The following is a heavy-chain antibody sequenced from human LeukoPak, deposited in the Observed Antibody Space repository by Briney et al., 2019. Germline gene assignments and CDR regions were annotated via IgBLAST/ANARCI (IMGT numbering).Heavy chain of an antibody. V-gene: IGHV3-23*01. Sequence: PGGSLRLSCAASGFAFSSYAMSWVRQAPGKGLEWVSAISGSGGSTYYADSVKGRFTISRDNSKNTLYLQMNSLRAEDTAVYYCAKDLNYYGSGSPLWGQGTLVTVSS. J-gene: IGHJ4*02. CDR2: ISGSGGST. D-gene: IGHD3-10*01. CDR1: GFAFSSYA. CDR3: AKDLNYYGSGSPL.